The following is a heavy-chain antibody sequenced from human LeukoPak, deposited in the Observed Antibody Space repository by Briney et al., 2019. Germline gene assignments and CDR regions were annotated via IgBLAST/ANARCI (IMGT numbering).Heavy chain of an antibody. J-gene: IGHJ3*02. V-gene: IGHV3-30*02. D-gene: IGHD2-2*01. CDR1: GFTFSSYG. CDR3: AKDPRNVVVPAADWLDAFDI. Sequence: PGGSLRLSCAASGFTFSSYGMHWVRQAPGKGLEWVAFIRYDGSNKYYADSVKGRFTISRDNSKNTLYLQTNSLRAEDTAVYYCAKDPRNVVVPAADWLDAFDIWGQGTMVTVSS. CDR2: IRYDGSNK.